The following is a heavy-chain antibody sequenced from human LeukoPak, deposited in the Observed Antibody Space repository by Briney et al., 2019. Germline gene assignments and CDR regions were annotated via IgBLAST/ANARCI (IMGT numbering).Heavy chain of an antibody. CDR1: GYTFTSYG. D-gene: IGHD3-3*01. CDR2: ISAYNGNT. J-gene: IGHJ1*01. Sequence: ASVKVSCKASGYTFTSYGISWVRQAPGQGLEWMGWISAYNGNTNYAQKLQGRVTMTTDTSTSTAYMELRSLRSEDTAVYYCASPGGRYDFWSGYFSAVAEYFQHWGQGTLVTVSS. V-gene: IGHV1-18*01. CDR3: ASPGGRYDFWSGYFSAVAEYFQH.